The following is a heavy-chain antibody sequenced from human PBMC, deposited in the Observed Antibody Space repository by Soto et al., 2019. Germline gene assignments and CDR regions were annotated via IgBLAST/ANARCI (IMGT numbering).Heavy chain of an antibody. Sequence: EVQLVQSGAEVKKPGESLQISCKGSGYSFTSYWIGWVRQMPGKGLEWMGIIYPGDSDTRYSPSFQGQVTISADKSISTAYLQWSSLKASDTAMYYCARHRGVVTLSRYYYYYMDVWGKGTTVTVSS. J-gene: IGHJ6*03. CDR3: ARHRGVVTLSRYYYYYMDV. CDR2: IYPGDSDT. D-gene: IGHD3-22*01. CDR1: GYSFTSYW. V-gene: IGHV5-51*01.